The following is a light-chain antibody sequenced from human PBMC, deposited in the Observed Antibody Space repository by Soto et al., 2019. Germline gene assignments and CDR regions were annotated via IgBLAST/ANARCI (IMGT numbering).Light chain of an antibody. J-gene: IGKJ1*01. CDR3: QQHSTPWV. Sequence: DIVMTQSPDSLAVSLGERATINCKSSQSVLYNSNNKNYLAWYQQKPGQPPKLLIYWASTRQSGVPDRFSGSGSGTHFTLTISSLQAEDVAVYYCQQHSTPWVFGQAPKMDIX. V-gene: IGKV4-1*01. CDR2: WAS. CDR1: QSVLYNSNNKNY.